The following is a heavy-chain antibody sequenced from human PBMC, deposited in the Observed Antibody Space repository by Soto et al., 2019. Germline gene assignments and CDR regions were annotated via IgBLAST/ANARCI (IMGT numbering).Heavy chain of an antibody. CDR1: GESINSGGYY. V-gene: IGHV4-31*03. CDR3: ARASSSSSAADC. D-gene: IGHD6-6*01. CDR2: IYDSESA. J-gene: IGHJ4*02. Sequence: QVQLQESGPGLVKPSQTLSLTCSVSGESINSGGYYWSWIRHHPGKGLEWIGYIYDSESAYYNPSLKSRVTISMDTSKNHFAMRLSSVTAADTAVYYCARASSSSSAADCWGQGTQVTVSS.